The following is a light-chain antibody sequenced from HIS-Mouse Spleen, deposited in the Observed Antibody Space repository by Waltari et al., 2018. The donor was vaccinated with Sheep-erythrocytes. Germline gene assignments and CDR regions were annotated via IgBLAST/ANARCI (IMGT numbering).Light chain of an antibody. Sequence: QSALTQPRSVSGSPGQSVTISCTGTSSDVGCSNYVPWYQQHPGKAPTLMIYDVSKRPSGVPDRFSGSKSGNTASLTISGLQAEDEADYYCCSYAGSYNHVFATGTKVTVL. CDR1: SSDVGCSNY. CDR2: DVS. CDR3: CSYAGSYNHV. J-gene: IGLJ1*01. V-gene: IGLV2-11*01.